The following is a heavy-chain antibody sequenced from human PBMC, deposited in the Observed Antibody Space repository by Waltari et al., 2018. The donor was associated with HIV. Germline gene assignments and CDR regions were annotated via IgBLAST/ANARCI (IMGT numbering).Heavy chain of an antibody. D-gene: IGHD2-2*02. Sequence: QVQLQQWGAGLLKPSETLSLTCAVYGGSFSGYYWSWIRQPPGTGLEWIGEINHSGSTNYNPSLKSRVTISVDTSKNQFSLKLSSVTAADTAVYYCARHGVVVVPAAIRGNWFDPWGQGTLVTVSS. J-gene: IGHJ5*02. CDR3: ARHGVVVVPAAIRGNWFDP. CDR1: GGSFSGYY. V-gene: IGHV4-34*01. CDR2: INHSGST.